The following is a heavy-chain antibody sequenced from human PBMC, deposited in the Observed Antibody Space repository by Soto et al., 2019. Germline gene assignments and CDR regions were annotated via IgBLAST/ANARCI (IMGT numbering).Heavy chain of an antibody. D-gene: IGHD3-9*01. J-gene: IGHJ5*02. CDR2: ISSSSSYI. CDR1: GFPFSSYS. V-gene: IGHV3-21*01. Sequence: GSLRLSCAASGFPFSSYSMNWVRQAPGKGLEWVSSISSSSSYIYYADSVKGRFTITRDNAKNSLYLQMNSMRAEDTAVYYCPTNILTGYENWFDPWGQGTLVTVSS. CDR3: PTNILTGYENWFDP.